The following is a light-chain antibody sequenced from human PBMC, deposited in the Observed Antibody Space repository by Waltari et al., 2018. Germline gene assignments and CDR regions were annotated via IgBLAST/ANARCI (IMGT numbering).Light chain of an antibody. CDR1: ALPKPY. J-gene: IGLJ2*01. CDR2: KDI. Sequence: SYELSQPPPVAVSPGQTARITCSRDALPKPYALWSQPRPGQAPVLLIYKDIERPSGIPERFSGSSSGTSVTLTISGVQAEDEADYYCQSADSSASYKVFGGGTKLTVL. CDR3: QSADSSASYKV. V-gene: IGLV3-25*03.